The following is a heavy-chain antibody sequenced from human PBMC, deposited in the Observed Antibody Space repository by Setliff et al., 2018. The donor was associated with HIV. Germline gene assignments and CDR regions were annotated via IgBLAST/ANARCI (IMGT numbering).Heavy chain of an antibody. V-gene: IGHV4-34*01. CDR2: INHSGST. Sequence: SETLSLTCTVSGGSISSSYWSWIRQSPGKGLEWIGEINHSGSTHYNPPLKSRATISVDTSKNQFSLKLSSVTAADTAVYYCARGDGTKYYYYYYMDVWGKGTTVTVSS. CDR1: GGSISSSY. D-gene: IGHD1-7*01. J-gene: IGHJ6*03. CDR3: ARGDGTKYYYYYYMDV.